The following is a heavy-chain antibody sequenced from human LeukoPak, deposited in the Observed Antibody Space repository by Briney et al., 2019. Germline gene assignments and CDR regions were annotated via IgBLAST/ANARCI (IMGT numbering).Heavy chain of an antibody. CDR3: ARPSFVTGSYYPL. J-gene: IGHJ4*02. Sequence: GGSLRLSCVASGFTFSSYWMGWVRQAPGKGLEWLANIQQDGSEIFYVDSVRGRFTISRDNAKNSLYLQMNTLRAEYTAVYYCARPSFVTGSYYPLWGQGTLVAVSS. CDR2: IQQDGSEI. CDR1: GFTFSSYW. D-gene: IGHD1-26*01. V-gene: IGHV3-7*01.